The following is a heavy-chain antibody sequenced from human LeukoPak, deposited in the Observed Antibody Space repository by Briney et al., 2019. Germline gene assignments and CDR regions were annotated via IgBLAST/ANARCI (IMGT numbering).Heavy chain of an antibody. CDR2: IYYSGST. CDR1: GGSISSSSYY. Sequence: SETLSLTCTVSGGSISSSSYYWGSIRQPPGKGLDWIGSIYYSGSTYYNPSLKSRVTISVDTSKNQFSLKLSSVTAADTAVYYCAVYGSASEYYFDYWGQGTLVTVSS. V-gene: IGHV4-39*01. CDR3: AVYGSASEYYFDY. D-gene: IGHD3-10*01. J-gene: IGHJ4*02.